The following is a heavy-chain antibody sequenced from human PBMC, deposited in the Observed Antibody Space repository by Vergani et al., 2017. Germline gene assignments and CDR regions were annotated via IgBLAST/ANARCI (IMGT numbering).Heavy chain of an antibody. CDR1: GFIFSDYN. V-gene: IGHV3-21*06. CDR2: ISGRSSYV. Sequence: EVQMVESGGGLVKPGRSLRLSCETSGFIFSDYNLNWVRQAPGSGLEWVASISGRSSYVNYAVSVKGRFTISRDNAKNSLYLDMSSLRAEDTAVYYCVRDVRVSRTWGQGTLVAVSS. J-gene: IGHJ3*01. CDR3: VRDVRVSRT.